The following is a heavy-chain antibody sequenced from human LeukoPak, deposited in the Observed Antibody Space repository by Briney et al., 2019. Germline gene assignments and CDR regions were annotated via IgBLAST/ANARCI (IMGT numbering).Heavy chain of an antibody. J-gene: IGHJ4*02. V-gene: IGHV3-74*01. CDR2: IKHDGST. CDR3: ARDRTYSSDY. D-gene: IGHD2-21*01. CDR1: GFTFSLSW. Sequence: QTGGSLRLSCAASGFTFSLSWMHWVRQAPGKGLMWVSVIKHDGSTNYADSAKGRFTISRDNAKNTVYLQMNSLTAEDTAIYYCARDRTYSSDYWGQGTVVTVSS.